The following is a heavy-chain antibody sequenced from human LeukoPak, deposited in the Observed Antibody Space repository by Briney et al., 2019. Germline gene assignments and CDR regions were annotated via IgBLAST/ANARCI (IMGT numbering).Heavy chain of an antibody. CDR2: TSYDGSNK. J-gene: IGHJ3*02. V-gene: IGHV3-30*18. CDR3: AKDRNSRTSSLVVFDI. D-gene: IGHD2-2*01. Sequence: GGSLRLSCAGSGFTFSSYGMHWVRQAPGKGLEWVAVTSYDGSNKYYADSVKGRFTISRDNSKSTLYLQMDSLRVEDTAVYYCAKDRNSRTSSLVVFDIWGQGTMVTVSS. CDR1: GFTFSSYG.